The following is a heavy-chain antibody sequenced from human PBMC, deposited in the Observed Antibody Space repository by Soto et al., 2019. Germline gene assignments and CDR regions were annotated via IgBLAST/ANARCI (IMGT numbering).Heavy chain of an antibody. CDR1: GGSFSGYY. CDR3: ASSPEYDLQTYYYDSSGPPGMDV. V-gene: IGHV4-34*01. D-gene: IGHD3-22*01. J-gene: IGHJ6*02. CDR2: INHSGST. Sequence: SETLSLTCAVYGGSFSGYYWSWIRQPPGKGLEWIGEINHSGSTNYNPSLKSRVTISVDTSKNQFSLKLSSVTAADTAVYYCASSPEYDLQTYYYDSSGPPGMDVWGQGTTVTVSS.